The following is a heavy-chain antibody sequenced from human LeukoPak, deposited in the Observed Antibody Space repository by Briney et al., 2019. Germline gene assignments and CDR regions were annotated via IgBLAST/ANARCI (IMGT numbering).Heavy chain of an antibody. J-gene: IGHJ4*02. D-gene: IGHD4-11*01. CDR2: IYSGGST. Sequence: PGGSLRLSCAASGFTVSSNYMSWVRQAPGKGLEWVSVIYSGGSTYYADSVKGRFTISRDNSKNTLYLQMNSLRVEDTAVYYCAKVTFDYRNYFDYWGQGTLVTVSP. CDR3: AKVTFDYRNYFDY. CDR1: GFTVSSNY. V-gene: IGHV3-53*01.